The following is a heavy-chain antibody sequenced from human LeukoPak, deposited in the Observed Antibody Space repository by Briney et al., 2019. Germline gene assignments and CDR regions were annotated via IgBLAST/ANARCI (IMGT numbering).Heavy chain of an antibody. Sequence: SETLSLTCAVYGGSFSGYYWGWIRQPPGKGLEWIGSIYHSGSTYYNPSLKSRVTISVDTSKNQFSLKLSSVTAADTAVYYCARAPWSPYYYMDVWGKGTTVTVSS. CDR3: ARAPWSPYYYMDV. CDR1: GGSFSGYY. CDR2: IYHSGST. J-gene: IGHJ6*03. D-gene: IGHD2-8*02. V-gene: IGHV4-38-2*01.